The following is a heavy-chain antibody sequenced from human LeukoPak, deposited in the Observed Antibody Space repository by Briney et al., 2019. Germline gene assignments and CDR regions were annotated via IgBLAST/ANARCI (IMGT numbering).Heavy chain of an antibody. CDR2: ISAYNGNT. CDR3: GLGIGAFDI. Sequence: ASVKVSCTASGYTFTSYGIIWVSQAPGLGLEWMGWISAYNGNTIYAQKLQGRVTMTTDTSTSTAYMELRSLRSDDTAVYYCGLGIGAFDIWGQGTMVTVSS. V-gene: IGHV1-18*04. D-gene: IGHD7-27*01. J-gene: IGHJ3*02. CDR1: GYTFTSYG.